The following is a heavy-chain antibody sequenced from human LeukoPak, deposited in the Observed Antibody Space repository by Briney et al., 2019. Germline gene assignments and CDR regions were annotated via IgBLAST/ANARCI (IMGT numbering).Heavy chain of an antibody. CDR3: ARDPSSNCPSIGSY. CDR1: GGSMSSYY. V-gene: IGHV4-59*01. Sequence: SETLSLTCTVSGGSMSSYYWSWIRQSPGKGLEWIGYIYSSGVTTYNPYLKSRVTISVNTSTNQLSLKMNSVTAADTAMYYCARDPSSNCPSIGSYWGQGTLVTVSS. J-gene: IGHJ4*02. D-gene: IGHD2-2*01. CDR2: IYSSGVT.